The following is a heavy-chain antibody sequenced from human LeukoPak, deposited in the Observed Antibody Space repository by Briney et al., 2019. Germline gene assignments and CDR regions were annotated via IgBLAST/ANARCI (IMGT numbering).Heavy chain of an antibody. J-gene: IGHJ4*02. CDR3: AKDWATLDY. V-gene: IGHV3-30*18. D-gene: IGHD2-15*01. CDR1: GFTFSSYG. Sequence: PGRSLRLSCAASGFTFSSYGMHWVRQAPGKGLEWVAVISSDGTNKYYADSVKGRFTISRDNSKSTLYLQMSSLRAEDTAVYYCAKDWATLDYWGQGTLVTVSS. CDR2: ISSDGTNK.